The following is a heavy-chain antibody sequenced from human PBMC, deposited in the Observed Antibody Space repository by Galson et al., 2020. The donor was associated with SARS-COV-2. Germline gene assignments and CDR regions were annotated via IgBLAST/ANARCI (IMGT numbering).Heavy chain of an antibody. CDR1: GFTFSSYA. CDR3: ARDSTLQRYGDNFDY. CDR2: ISYDGSNK. V-gene: IGHV3-30*01. D-gene: IGHD4-17*01. J-gene: IGHJ4*02. Sequence: GESLKISCAASGFTFSSYAMHWVRQAPGKGLEWVAVISYDGSNKYYADSVKGRFTISRDNSKNTLYLQMNSLRAEDTAVYYCARDSTLQRYGDNFDYWGQGTLVTVSS.